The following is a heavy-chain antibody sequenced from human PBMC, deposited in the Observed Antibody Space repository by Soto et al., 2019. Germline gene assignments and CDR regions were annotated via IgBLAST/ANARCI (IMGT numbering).Heavy chain of an antibody. CDR2: ISGSGGST. D-gene: IGHD4-17*01. CDR3: AKDGEVLGVTTEGENWFDS. V-gene: IGHV3-23*01. CDR1: GFTFSSYA. J-gene: IGHJ5*01. Sequence: PGGSLRLSCAASGFTFSSYAMSWVRQAPGKGLEWVSAISGSGGSTYYADSVKGRFTISRDNSKNTLYLQMNSLRAEDTAVYYCAKDGEVLGVTTEGENWFDSWGQGTLVTVSS.